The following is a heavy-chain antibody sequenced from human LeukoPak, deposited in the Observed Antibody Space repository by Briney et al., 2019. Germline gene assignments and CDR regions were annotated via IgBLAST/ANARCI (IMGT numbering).Heavy chain of an antibody. CDR3: ARTKADRHYDILTSIDY. D-gene: IGHD3-9*01. Sequence: KFQGRVTITRDTSASTAYMELSSLRSEDTAVYYCARTKADRHYDILTSIDYWGQGTLVTVSS. V-gene: IGHV1-3*01. J-gene: IGHJ4*02.